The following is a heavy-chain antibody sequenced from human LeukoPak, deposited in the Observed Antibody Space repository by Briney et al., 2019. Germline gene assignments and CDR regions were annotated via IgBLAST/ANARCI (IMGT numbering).Heavy chain of an antibody. Sequence: GGSLRLSCAASGFTVSSNYMSWVRQAPGKGLEWVSVIYSGGSTYYADSVKGRFTISRDSSKNTLYLQMNSLRAEDTAVYYCATTSGYSYGFDYWGQGTLVTVSS. CDR2: IYSGGST. D-gene: IGHD5-18*01. CDR1: GFTVSSNY. J-gene: IGHJ4*02. V-gene: IGHV3-53*01. CDR3: ATTSGYSYGFDY.